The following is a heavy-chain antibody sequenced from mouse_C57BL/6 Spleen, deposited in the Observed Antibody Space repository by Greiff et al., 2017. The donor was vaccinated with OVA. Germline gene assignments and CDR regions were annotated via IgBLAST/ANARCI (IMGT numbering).Heavy chain of an antibody. V-gene: IGHV1-80*01. D-gene: IGHD2-3*01. J-gene: IGHJ3*01. Sequence: QVQLQQSGAELVKPGASVKISCKASGYAFSSYGMNWVKQRPGKGLEWIGQIYPGDGDTNYNGNFKGKATLTADKSSSTAYMQLSSLTSEDSAVYFCARFDGYYVAYWGQGTLVTVSA. CDR1: GYAFSSYG. CDR3: ARFDGYYVAY. CDR2: IYPGDGDT.